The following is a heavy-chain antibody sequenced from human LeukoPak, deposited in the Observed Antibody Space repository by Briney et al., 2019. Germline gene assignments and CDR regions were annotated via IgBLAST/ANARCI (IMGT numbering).Heavy chain of an antibody. D-gene: IGHD3-9*01. Sequence: GGSLRLSGAASGFTFSSYAMHWVRQAPGKGLEWVAVISYDGSNKYYADSVKGRFTISRDNSKNTLYLQMNSLRAEDTAVYYCARASVRYFDWLGLFSFDYWGQGTLVTVSS. CDR2: ISYDGSNK. CDR1: GFTFSSYA. V-gene: IGHV3-30*04. CDR3: ARASVRYFDWLGLFSFDY. J-gene: IGHJ4*02.